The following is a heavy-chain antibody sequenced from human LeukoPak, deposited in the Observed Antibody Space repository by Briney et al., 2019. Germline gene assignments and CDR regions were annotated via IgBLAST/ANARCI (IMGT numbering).Heavy chain of an antibody. CDR2: MNPNSGNT. J-gene: IGHJ6*02. CDR3: ARGYGGLYYYYGMDV. CDR1: GYTFTSYD. D-gene: IGHD4-23*01. V-gene: IGHV1-8*01. Sequence: ASVKVSCKASGYTFTSYDINWVRQATGQGLEXXXXMNPNSGNTGYAQKFQGRVTMTRNTSISTAYMELSSLRSEDTAVYYCARGYGGLYYYYGMDVWGQGTTVTVSS.